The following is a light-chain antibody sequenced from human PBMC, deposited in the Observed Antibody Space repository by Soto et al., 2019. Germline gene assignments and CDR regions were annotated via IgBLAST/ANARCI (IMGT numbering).Light chain of an antibody. V-gene: IGKV1-39*01. Sequence: DIQMTQSPSSLSASVGDSVTITCRASQSINSYLNWYQQKPGKVPKLLIYDASNLHSGVPSRFSGSGSGTDFTLTISSLQPEDFATYYCQRGYSLNLTFGEGTKVDI. CDR1: QSINSY. CDR2: DAS. J-gene: IGKJ4*01. CDR3: QRGYSLNLT.